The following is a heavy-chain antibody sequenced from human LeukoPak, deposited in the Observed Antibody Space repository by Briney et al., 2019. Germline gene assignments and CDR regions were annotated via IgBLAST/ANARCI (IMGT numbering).Heavy chain of an antibody. V-gene: IGHV1-2*02. CDR3: ARGRSLVGMVDSTTLEDC. J-gene: IGHJ4*02. CDR1: GFTFSSYG. D-gene: IGHD2-15*01. Sequence: GGSLRLSCAASGFTFSSYGMHWVRQAPGQGLEWMGWINPNSGVTDSAQKFKGRVTMTRDTSISTAYMELSRLGSDDTAVYYCARGRSLVGMVDSTTLEDCWGQGTLVTVSS. CDR2: INPNSGVT.